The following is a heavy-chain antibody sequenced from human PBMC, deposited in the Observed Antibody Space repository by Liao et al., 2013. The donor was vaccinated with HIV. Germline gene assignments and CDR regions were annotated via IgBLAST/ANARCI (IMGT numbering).Heavy chain of an antibody. Sequence: QVRLQESGPGLVKPSQTLSLTCTVSGDLIRRDNYYWTWIRQPAGKGLEWIGYIYHSGSTYYNPSLKSRVTISVDRSKNQFSLKVSSVTAADTAVYYCARGRGYTYGRRLYVWVRRD. CDR3: ARGRGYTYGRRLYV. J-gene: IGHJ3*01. V-gene: IGHV4-30-2*01. CDR1: GDLIRRDNYY. D-gene: IGHD5-18*01. CDR2: IYHSGST.